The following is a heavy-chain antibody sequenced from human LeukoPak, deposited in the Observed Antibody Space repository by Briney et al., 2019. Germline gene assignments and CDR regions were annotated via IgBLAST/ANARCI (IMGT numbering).Heavy chain of an antibody. CDR3: ARGRVGRITIFGVVTPFDY. J-gene: IGHJ4*02. D-gene: IGHD3-3*01. Sequence: SETLSLTCAVYGGSFSGCYWSWIRQPPGKGLEWIGEINHSGSTNYNPSLKSRVTISVDTSKNQFSLKLSSVTAADTAVYYCARGRVGRITIFGVVTPFDYWGQGTLVTVSS. CDR2: INHSGST. CDR1: GGSFSGCY. V-gene: IGHV4-34*01.